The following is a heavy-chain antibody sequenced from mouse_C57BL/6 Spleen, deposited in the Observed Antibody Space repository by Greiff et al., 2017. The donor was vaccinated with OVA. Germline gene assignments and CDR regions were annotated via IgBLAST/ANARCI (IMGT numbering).Heavy chain of an antibody. J-gene: IGHJ1*03. D-gene: IGHD2-1*01. V-gene: IGHV5-9-1*02. CDR3: TRDVYYGNYGGYFDV. Sequence: EVNVVESGEGLVKPGGSLKLSCAASGFTFSSYAMSWVRQTPEKRLEWVAYISSGGDYIYYADTVKGRFTISRDNARNTLYLQMSSLKSEDTAMYYCTRDVYYGNYGGYFDVWGTGTTVTVSS. CDR1: GFTFSSYA. CDR2: ISSGGDYI.